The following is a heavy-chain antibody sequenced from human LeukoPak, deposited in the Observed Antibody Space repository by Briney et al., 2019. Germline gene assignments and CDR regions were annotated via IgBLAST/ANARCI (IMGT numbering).Heavy chain of an antibody. Sequence: GGSLRLSCAASGFTLTSYWMHWVRQPPGKGLVWVSRVEHDGSRTAYADSVTGRFTISRDNARNMVYLQMNSLRAEDTAVYYCATDLGWGQGNLVTVCS. CDR3: ATDLG. CDR2: VEHDGSRT. CDR1: GFTLTSYW. V-gene: IGHV3-74*01. J-gene: IGHJ4*02. D-gene: IGHD4-17*01.